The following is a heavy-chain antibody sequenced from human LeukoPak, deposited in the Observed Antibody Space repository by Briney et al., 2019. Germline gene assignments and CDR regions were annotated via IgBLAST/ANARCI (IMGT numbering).Heavy chain of an antibody. CDR2: IPYSGST. Sequence: PSETLSLTCTVSGGSISSYYWSWIRQPPGKGLEWIGYIPYSGSTNYNPSLKSRVTISVDTSKNQFSLKLSSVTAADTAVYYCAGDNPPYYDIFDYWGQGTLVTVSS. CDR3: AGDNPPYYDIFDY. D-gene: IGHD3-9*01. V-gene: IGHV4-59*01. J-gene: IGHJ4*02. CDR1: GGSISSYY.